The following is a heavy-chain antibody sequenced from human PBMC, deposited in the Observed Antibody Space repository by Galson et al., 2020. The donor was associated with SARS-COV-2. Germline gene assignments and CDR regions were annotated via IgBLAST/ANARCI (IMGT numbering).Heavy chain of an antibody. V-gene: IGHV4-59*08. CDR2: IYYSGST. J-gene: IGHJ3*02. CDR3: ARRALGYYDILTGTIEGAFDI. Sequence: SETLSLTCTVSGGSISSYYWSWILQPPGKGLEWIGYIYYSGSTNYNPYLKSRVTISVDTSKNQFSLKLSSVTAADTAVYYCARRALGYYDILTGTIEGAFDIWGQGKMVTVSS. D-gene: IGHD3-9*01. CDR1: GGSISSYY.